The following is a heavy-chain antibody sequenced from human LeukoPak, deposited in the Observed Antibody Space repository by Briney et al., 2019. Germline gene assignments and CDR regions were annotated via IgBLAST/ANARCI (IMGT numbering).Heavy chain of an antibody. CDR1: GFTFTTYA. D-gene: IGHD6-6*01. V-gene: IGHV3-23*01. Sequence: GGSLRLSCAASGFTFTTYAMNWARQAPGKGLEWVSTISGSGGGTFYADSVKGRFTISRDNSKNTLYLQMSSLRAEDTAIYYCAKALDYSGSEDGMDVWGQGTTVTVSS. CDR3: AKALDYSGSEDGMDV. J-gene: IGHJ6*02. CDR2: ISGSGGGT.